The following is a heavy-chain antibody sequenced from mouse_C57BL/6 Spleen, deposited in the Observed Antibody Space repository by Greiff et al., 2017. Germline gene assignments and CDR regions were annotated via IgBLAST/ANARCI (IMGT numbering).Heavy chain of an antibody. CDR3: ARAAYGKGGNYFDY. CDR2: IDPSDSYT. J-gene: IGHJ2*01. V-gene: IGHV1-69*01. D-gene: IGHD2-1*01. CDR1: GYTFTSYW. Sequence: QVQLQQPGAELVIPGASVKLSCKASGYTFTSYWMHWVKQRPGQGLEWIGEIDPSDSYTNYNQKFKGKSTLTVDKSSSTAYMQLSSLTSEDSAVYYCARAAYGKGGNYFDYWGQGTTLTVSS.